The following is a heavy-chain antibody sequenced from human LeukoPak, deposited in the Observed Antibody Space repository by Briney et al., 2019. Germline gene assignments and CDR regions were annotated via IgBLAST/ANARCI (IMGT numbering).Heavy chain of an antibody. CDR3: AREHYYDSSGYYQHY. CDR2: IYYSGST. J-gene: IGHJ4*02. D-gene: IGHD3-22*01. Sequence: SETLSLTCTVSGGSISSYYWSWIRQPPGKGLEWIGYIYYSGSTNYNPSLKSRVTISVDTSKNQFSLKLSSVTAADTAVYYCAREHYYDSSGYYQHYWGQGTLVTVSS. V-gene: IGHV4-59*12. CDR1: GGSISSYY.